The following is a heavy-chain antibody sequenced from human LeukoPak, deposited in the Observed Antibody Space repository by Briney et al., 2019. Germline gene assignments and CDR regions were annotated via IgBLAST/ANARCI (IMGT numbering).Heavy chain of an antibody. CDR3: ASIGPFYGSRVPDPMGFDP. CDR1: GYTFTSYG. Sequence: ASVKVSCKASGYTFTSYGISWVRQAPGQGLEWMGWISAYNGNTNYAQKLQGRVTMTTDTSTSTAYMELRSLRSDDTAVYYCASIGPFYGSRVPDPMGFDPRGQGTLVTVSS. CDR2: ISAYNGNT. J-gene: IGHJ5*02. D-gene: IGHD3-10*01. V-gene: IGHV1-18*01.